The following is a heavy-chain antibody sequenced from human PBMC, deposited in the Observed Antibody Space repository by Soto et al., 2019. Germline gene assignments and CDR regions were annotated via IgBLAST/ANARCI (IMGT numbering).Heavy chain of an antibody. CDR1: GFTFNSYA. CDR3: ARGDRRGSGSPASYYYSGLDV. J-gene: IGHJ6*02. D-gene: IGHD3-10*01. Sequence: DVQVLESGGDLVQPGGSLRLSCAASGFTFNSYAMGWVRQAPGKWLEWVSSVSAGGDMTYYSDSVKGRFTISRDNSNNALFLQMNSLRIEDTALYYCARGDRRGSGSPASYYYSGLDVWGQGTTVTVS. CDR2: VSAGGDMT. V-gene: IGHV3-23*01.